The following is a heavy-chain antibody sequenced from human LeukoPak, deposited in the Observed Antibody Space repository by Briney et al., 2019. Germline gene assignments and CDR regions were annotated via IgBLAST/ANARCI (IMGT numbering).Heavy chain of an antibody. CDR3: ARENSGYDFD. D-gene: IGHD5-12*01. J-gene: IGHJ4*02. V-gene: IGHV4-39*07. CDR2: IYYSGST. Sequence: SETLSLTCTVSGGSISSSSYYWSWIRQPPGKGLEWIGSIYYSGSTYYNPSLKSRVTISVDTSKNQFSLKLSSVTAADTAVYYCARENSGYDFDWGQGTLVTVSS. CDR1: GGSISSSSYY.